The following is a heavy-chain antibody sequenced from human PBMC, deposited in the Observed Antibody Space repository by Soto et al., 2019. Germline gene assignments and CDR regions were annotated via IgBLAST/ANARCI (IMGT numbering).Heavy chain of an antibody. Sequence: QVQLQESGSGLVNPSQTLSLTCTVSGGSISSGGYYWSWIRQHPGKGLEWIGYTFYSGATYYNPSLKSRTIISVDTSKIQFSLTLTSLTAADTAVYYCARVQPYDYGANTGWLDPWGQGTLVTVSS. CDR2: TFYSGAT. CDR1: GGSISSGGYY. V-gene: IGHV4-31*03. J-gene: IGHJ5*02. CDR3: ARVQPYDYGANTGWLDP. D-gene: IGHD4-17*01.